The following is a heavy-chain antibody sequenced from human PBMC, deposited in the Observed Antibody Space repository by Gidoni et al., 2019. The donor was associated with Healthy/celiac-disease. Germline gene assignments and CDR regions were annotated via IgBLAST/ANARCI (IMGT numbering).Heavy chain of an antibody. V-gene: IGHV3-30*18. CDR2: ISYDGSNR. CDR3: AKANFWTGYDPGTYSYYYMDV. J-gene: IGHJ6*03. D-gene: IGHD3-3*01. CDR1: GSTSCSYG. Sequence: QVQLVEPGGGVVLHGRSLRLSCAAPGSTSCSYGMVRVCQAPGKGLGWVATISYDGSNRYYADSVEGRFTISRDNSKNTLYLQMNSLRPDDTAVYFCAKANFWTGYDPGTYSYYYMDVWGKGTTVTVSS.